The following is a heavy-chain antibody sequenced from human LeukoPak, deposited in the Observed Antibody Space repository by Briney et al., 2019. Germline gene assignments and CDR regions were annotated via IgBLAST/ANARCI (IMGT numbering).Heavy chain of an antibody. Sequence: PGGSLRLSCGASGFTLGTYIMHWDRQAPGKGLQWVAAVASDGSQTFYIESVRGRFTISRDNSKNTLYLQMNTLRAEDTAVYFCARERQDTIVHSGAFDIWGQGTMVTVSS. J-gene: IGHJ3*02. D-gene: IGHD3-10*01. CDR2: VASDGSQT. CDR3: ARERQDTIVHSGAFDI. V-gene: IGHV3-30-3*01. CDR1: GFTLGTYI.